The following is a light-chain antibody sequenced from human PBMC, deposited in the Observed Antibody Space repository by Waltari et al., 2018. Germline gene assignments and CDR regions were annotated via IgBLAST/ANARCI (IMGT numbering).Light chain of an antibody. Sequence: DIQMTQSTSSLSASVGDRLTITCRASQKISTYLNWYQQKPGKAPKLPIYAASTLQSGVPSMFSGSGSGTDFTLTISSLQPEDFATYHGQQSYDLRSFGQGTKVEIK. V-gene: IGKV1-39*01. CDR2: AAS. J-gene: IGKJ1*01. CDR1: QKISTY. CDR3: QQSYDLRS.